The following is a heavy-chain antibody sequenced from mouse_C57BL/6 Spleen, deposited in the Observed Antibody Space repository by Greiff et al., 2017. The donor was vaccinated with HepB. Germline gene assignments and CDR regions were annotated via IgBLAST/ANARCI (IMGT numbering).Heavy chain of an antibody. CDR1: GFTFSDYG. V-gene: IGHV5-17*01. D-gene: IGHD1-1*01. Sequence: EVMLVESGGGLVKPGGSLKLSCAASGFTFSDYGMHWVRQAPEKGLEWVAYISRGSSTIYYADTVKGRFTFSRDNAKTTLFLQMTSLRSEDTAMYYCARDYYGSSLFDYWGQGTTLTVSS. CDR2: ISRGSSTI. CDR3: ARDYYGSSLFDY. J-gene: IGHJ2*01.